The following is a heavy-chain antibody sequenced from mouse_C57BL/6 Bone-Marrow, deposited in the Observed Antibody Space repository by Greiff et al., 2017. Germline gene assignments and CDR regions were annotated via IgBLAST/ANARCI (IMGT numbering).Heavy chain of an antibody. CDR2: IYPRSGNT. V-gene: IGHV1-81*01. Sequence: QVHVKQSGAELVRPGASVKLSCKASGCTFTSYGISWVKQRTGQGLEWIGEIYPRSGNTYYNEKFKGKATLTADKSSSTAYMGLRSLTSEDSAVYFCARWTLYYAMDYWGQGTSVTVSS. CDR1: GCTFTSYG. J-gene: IGHJ4*01. CDR3: ARWTLYYAMDY.